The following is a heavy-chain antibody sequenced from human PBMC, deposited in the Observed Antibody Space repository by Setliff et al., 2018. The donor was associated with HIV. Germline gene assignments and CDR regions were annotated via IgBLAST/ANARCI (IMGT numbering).Heavy chain of an antibody. CDR3: AREREAWSAYDS. V-gene: IGHV4-61*09. J-gene: IGHJ5*02. D-gene: IGHD3-3*01. Sequence: SETLSLTCTVSGGSISSGSYYWSWIRQPAGKGLEWIGHIYTSGNSRYTNYNSSLESRVAISLDTSSNQFSLKLSSVTAADTAVYHCAREREAWSAYDSWGQGTLVTVSS. CDR2: IYTSGNSRYT. CDR1: GGSISSGSYY.